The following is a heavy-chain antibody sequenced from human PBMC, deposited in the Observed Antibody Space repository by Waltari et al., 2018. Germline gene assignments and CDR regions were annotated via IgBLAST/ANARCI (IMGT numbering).Heavy chain of an antibody. Sequence: QVQLVESGGGLVKPGGSLRLSCEASGFDFSDYYMSWVRQSPGKGLEWLTIIRRLNSYTNYADSGKGRFTASRDNAKNSLYLQMNSLTADDTAVYYCARDRQDTVVLSGTTYNHWYADVWGTGTSVNVSS. D-gene: IGHD2-2*01. V-gene: IGHV3-11*05. J-gene: IGHJ6*04. CDR3: ARDRQDTVVLSGTTYNHWYADV. CDR1: GFDFSDYY. CDR2: IRRLNSYT.